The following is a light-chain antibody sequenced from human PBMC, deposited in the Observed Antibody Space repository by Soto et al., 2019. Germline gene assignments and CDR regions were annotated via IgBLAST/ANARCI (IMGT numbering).Light chain of an antibody. V-gene: IGKV3-15*01. CDR2: TIS. Sequence: EIVMTQSPATLSVSPGERATLSCRASETVNSNLAGDQQQPDQAPRLIMYTISTRATGIPASFSGSGSGTEFTLTISSLQYEDFGVYYCQQYNKWWTFGQGTKLDVK. CDR1: ETVNSN. J-gene: IGKJ1*01. CDR3: QQYNKWWT.